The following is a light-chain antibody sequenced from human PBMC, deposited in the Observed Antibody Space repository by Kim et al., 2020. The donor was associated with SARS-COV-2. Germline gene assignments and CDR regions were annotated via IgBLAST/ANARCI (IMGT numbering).Light chain of an antibody. V-gene: IGLV3-1*01. CDR1: KLGDKY. J-gene: IGLJ2*01. CDR2: QDS. CDR3: QAWDSSTAV. Sequence: SVSPEQTASINCSGDKLGDKYACWYQQKPGQSPVLVIYQDSKRPSGIPERFSGSNSGNTATLTISGTQAMDEADYYCQAWDSSTAVFGGGTQLTV.